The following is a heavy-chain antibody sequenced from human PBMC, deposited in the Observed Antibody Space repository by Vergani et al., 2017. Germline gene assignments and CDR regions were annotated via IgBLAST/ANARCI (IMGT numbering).Heavy chain of an antibody. J-gene: IGHJ5*02. CDR1: GFTFSSYA. V-gene: IGHV3-23*01. CDR3: SKGRFEENWFDP. CDR2: ISGSGGST. D-gene: IGHD3-10*01. Sequence: EVQLLESGGGLVQPGGSLRLSCAASGFTFSSYAMSWVRQAPGKGLEWVSAISGSGGSTYYADSVKGRFTISRDNSKNTLYLQMNSLRAEDTAAYYCSKGRFEENWFDPWGQGTLVTVSS.